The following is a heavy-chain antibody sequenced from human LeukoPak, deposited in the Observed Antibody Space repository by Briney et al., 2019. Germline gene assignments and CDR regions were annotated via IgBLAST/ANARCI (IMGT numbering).Heavy chain of an antibody. J-gene: IGHJ3*02. CDR1: GFTISDYY. D-gene: IGHD2-15*01. CDR3: ARDSVVRI. V-gene: IGHV3-11*01. CDR2: ISSGAGSTI. Sequence: GGSLRLSCAASGFTISDYYMSWVRQAPGKGLEWISYISSGAGSTIKYADSVKGRFTISRDNSKNTVYLQMNSLRAEDTAVYYCARDSVVRIWGQGTMVTVSS.